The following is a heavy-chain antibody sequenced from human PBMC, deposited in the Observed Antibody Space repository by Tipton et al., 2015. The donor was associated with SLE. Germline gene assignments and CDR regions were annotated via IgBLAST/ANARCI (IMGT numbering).Heavy chain of an antibody. CDR3: AREGLPDALDI. CDR1: GFTFSSFD. V-gene: IGHV3-48*03. Sequence: GSLRLSCAASGFTFSSFDMNWVRQAPGKGLEWVSSISIGGSSIDYANSVKGRFTISRDNAKNSLSLQMNSLRAEDTAVYYCAREGLPDALDIWGQGTMVVVSS. CDR2: ISIGGSSI. J-gene: IGHJ3*02. D-gene: IGHD5-12*01.